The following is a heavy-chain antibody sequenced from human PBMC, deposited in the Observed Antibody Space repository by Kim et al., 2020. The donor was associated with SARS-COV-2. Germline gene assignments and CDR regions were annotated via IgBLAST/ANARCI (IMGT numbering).Heavy chain of an antibody. Sequence: GGSLRLSCAASGFTFSSYSMNWVRQAPGKGLEWVSSISSSSSYIYYADSVKGRFTISRDNAKNSLYLQMNSLRAEDTAVYYCARVRDQNPYCGGDCYSFDAFDIWGQGTMVTVSS. J-gene: IGHJ3*02. CDR3: ARVRDQNPYCGGDCYSFDAFDI. D-gene: IGHD2-21*02. V-gene: IGHV3-21*01. CDR1: GFTFSSYS. CDR2: ISSSSSYI.